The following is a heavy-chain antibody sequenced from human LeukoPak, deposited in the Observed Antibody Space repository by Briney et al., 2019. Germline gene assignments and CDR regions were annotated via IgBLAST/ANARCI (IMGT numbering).Heavy chain of an antibody. CDR1: GYTFTSYG. CDR2: ISAYNGNT. Sequence: ASVKVSCKASGYTFTSYGISWVRQAPGQGLEWMGWISAYNGNTNYAQKLQGRVTMTTDTSTSTAYMELRSLRSDDTAVYYCARDDYGDYPYYFDYWGLGTLVTVSS. CDR3: ARDDYGDYPYYFDY. V-gene: IGHV1-18*01. D-gene: IGHD4-17*01. J-gene: IGHJ4*02.